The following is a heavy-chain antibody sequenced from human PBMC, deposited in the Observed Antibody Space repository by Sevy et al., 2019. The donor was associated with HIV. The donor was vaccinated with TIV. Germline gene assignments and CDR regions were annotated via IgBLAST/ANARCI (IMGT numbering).Heavy chain of an antibody. CDR2: IFPGDSET. D-gene: IGHD3-22*01. V-gene: IGHV5-51*01. J-gene: IGHJ4*02. CDR3: ARSRSGYFDSSGYYIN. Sequence: GESLKISCKGHGYSFTSHWIGWVRQMPGKGLDWMGIIFPGDSETRYGPSFQGEVTISADKSISTAFLQWSGLKASDTAIYYCARSRSGYFDSSGYYINWGQGTLVTVSS. CDR1: GYSFTSHW.